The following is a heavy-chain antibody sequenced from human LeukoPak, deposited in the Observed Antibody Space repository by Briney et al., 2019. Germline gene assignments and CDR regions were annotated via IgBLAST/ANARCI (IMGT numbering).Heavy chain of an antibody. D-gene: IGHD5-24*01. CDR3: ARLARDAYNYDACGI. CDR1: GGSISTYY. V-gene: IGHV4-59*08. CDR2: IYYRGNT. Sequence: SETLSLTCTVSGGSISTYYWSWIRQPPGKGLEWIGYIYYRGNTNYNPSLQSRVSISVDTSKNQFSLKLTSVTAADTAVYYCARLARDAYNYDACGIWGQGTMVTVSS. J-gene: IGHJ3*02.